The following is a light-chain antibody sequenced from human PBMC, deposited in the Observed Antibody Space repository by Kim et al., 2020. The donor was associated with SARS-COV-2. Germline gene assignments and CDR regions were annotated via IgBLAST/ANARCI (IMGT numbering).Light chain of an antibody. CDR2: GAS. CDR1: QGIGTS. CDR3: QQYNNWFPYT. V-gene: IGKV3-15*01. Sequence: PGERAILSCRASQGIGTSLAWDHQRPGQAPRLLIYGASTRATCVPARISGSASGSDFTLTISSLQSGDFGIYYCQQYNNWFPYTFGQGTKLEI. J-gene: IGKJ2*01.